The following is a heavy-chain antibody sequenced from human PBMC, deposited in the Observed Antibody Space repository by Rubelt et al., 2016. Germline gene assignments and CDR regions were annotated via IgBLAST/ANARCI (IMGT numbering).Heavy chain of an antibody. CDR1: GGSVGSSTYY. V-gene: IGHV4-39*07. CDR2: ILNSGST. Sequence: QLQLQESGPGLVKPSETLSLTCTVSGGSVGSSTYYWGWIRQPPGKGLEWIGSILNSGSTFYNPSLKSRVSISVDTSKNQFSLKLSAVTAADTAVYYCATGTIFGVVKDAFDIWGQGTMVTVSA. J-gene: IGHJ3*02. D-gene: IGHD3-3*01. CDR3: ATGTIFGVVKDAFDI.